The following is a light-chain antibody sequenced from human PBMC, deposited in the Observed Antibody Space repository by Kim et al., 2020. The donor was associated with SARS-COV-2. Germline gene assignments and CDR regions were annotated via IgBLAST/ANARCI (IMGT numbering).Light chain of an antibody. CDR2: YDS. V-gene: IGLV3-21*04. Sequence: SYVLTQPPSVSVAPGKTARITCGGNNIGSKSVHWYQQKPGQAPVLVIYYDSDRPSGIPERFSGSNSGNTATLTISRVEAGDEADYYCQVWDSSGQGVFGGGTQLTVL. CDR3: QVWDSSGQGV. CDR1: NIGSKS. J-gene: IGLJ3*02.